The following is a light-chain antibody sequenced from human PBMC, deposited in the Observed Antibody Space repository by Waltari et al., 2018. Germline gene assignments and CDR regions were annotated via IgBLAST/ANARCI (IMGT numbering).Light chain of an antibody. CDR2: EAS. J-gene: IGKJ1*01. CDR1: ESVSSR. V-gene: IGKV1-5*01. Sequence: DIQISHSPSTLSASVGERVTITCRASESVSSRLALYQLKPWKAPKLLIYEASSLEGGVPPRFSGSGSGPEFTLTISSLLPDDLATYYCQQYDRYPWTFGQGTMVEIK. CDR3: QQYDRYPWT.